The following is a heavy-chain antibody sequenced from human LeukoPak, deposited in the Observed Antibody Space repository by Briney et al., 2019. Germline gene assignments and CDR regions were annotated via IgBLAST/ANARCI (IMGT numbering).Heavy chain of an antibody. CDR2: IIPIFGTA. J-gene: IGHJ4*02. CDR1: GGTFSSYA. CDR3: ALGYSYNSIYFDY. Sequence: SVKVSCKASGGTFSSYAISWVRQAPGQGLEWMGGIIPIFGTANYAQKFQGRVTITTDESTSTAYMELSSLRSEDTAVYYCALGYSYNSIYFDYWGQGTLVTVSS. D-gene: IGHD5-18*01. V-gene: IGHV1-69*05.